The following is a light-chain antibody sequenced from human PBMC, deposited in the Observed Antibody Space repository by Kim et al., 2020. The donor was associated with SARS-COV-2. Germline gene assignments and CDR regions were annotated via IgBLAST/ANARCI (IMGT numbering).Light chain of an antibody. CDR2: PAS. Sequence: EIVLTQSPDTLSLSPGERATLSCRASQSVSTTYLAWYQQKPGQAPRLLIYPASSRATGIPDRFSGSGSGTDFTLTISRLEPEDFAVYYCQQFGTSPFTFGPGTKVDIK. CDR1: QSVSTTY. CDR3: QQFGTSPFT. J-gene: IGKJ3*01. V-gene: IGKV3-20*01.